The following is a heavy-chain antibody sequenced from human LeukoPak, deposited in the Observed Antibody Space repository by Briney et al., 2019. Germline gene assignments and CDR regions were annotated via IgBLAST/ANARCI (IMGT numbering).Heavy chain of an antibody. J-gene: IGHJ4*02. CDR3: ARGGDFFD. Sequence: PSETLSLTCTVSGGSITKYYWTWLRQPPGKGLEWIGYIHYSGSTSYNPSLKSRVTISVDTSKNQFSLKLSSVTGADTAVYYCARGGDFFDWGQGTLVTVSS. CDR1: GGSITKYY. CDR2: IHYSGST. V-gene: IGHV4-59*01. D-gene: IGHD3-10*01.